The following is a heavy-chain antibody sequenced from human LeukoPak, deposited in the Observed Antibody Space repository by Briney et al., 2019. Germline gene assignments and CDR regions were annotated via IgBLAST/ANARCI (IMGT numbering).Heavy chain of an antibody. J-gene: IGHJ5*02. CDR3: ARGGVGATTYVWFDP. CDR1: GYTFTSYG. D-gene: IGHD1-26*01. V-gene: IGHV1-46*01. Sequence: GASVKVSCKASGYTFTSYGISWVRQAPGQGLEWMGIINPSDDNTSYAQKFQGRVTMTRDMSTSTAHMELSSLRSEDTAVYYCARGGVGATTYVWFDPWGQGTLVTVSS. CDR2: INPSDDNT.